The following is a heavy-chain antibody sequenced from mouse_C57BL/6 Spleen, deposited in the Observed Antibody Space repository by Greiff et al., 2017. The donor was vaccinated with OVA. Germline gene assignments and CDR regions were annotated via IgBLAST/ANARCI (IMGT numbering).Heavy chain of an antibody. Sequence: VQLQQSGAELARPGASVKLSCKASGYTFTSYGISWVKQRTGPGLAWIGEIYPRSGNTYYNEKFKGKATLTADKSSSTAYMELRSLTSEDSAVYFCARYDGSSPSYWYFDVWGTGTTVTVSS. CDR1: GYTFTSYG. CDR3: ARYDGSSPSYWYFDV. V-gene: IGHV1-81*01. CDR2: IYPRSGNT. J-gene: IGHJ1*03. D-gene: IGHD1-1*01.